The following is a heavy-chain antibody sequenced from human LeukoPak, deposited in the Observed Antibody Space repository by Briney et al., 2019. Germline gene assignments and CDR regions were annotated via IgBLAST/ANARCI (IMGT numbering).Heavy chain of an antibody. CDR1: GFTFSSYS. D-gene: IGHD2-21*02. CDR2: ISSSSSYI. CDR3: ARDQPAYCGGDCSPTYDY. Sequence: GGSLRLSCAASGFTFSSYSMNWVRQAPGKGLVWVSSISSSSSYIYYADSVKGRFTISRDNAKNSLYLQMNSLRAEDTAVYYCARDQPAYCGGDCSPTYDYWGQGTLVTVSS. J-gene: IGHJ4*02. V-gene: IGHV3-21*01.